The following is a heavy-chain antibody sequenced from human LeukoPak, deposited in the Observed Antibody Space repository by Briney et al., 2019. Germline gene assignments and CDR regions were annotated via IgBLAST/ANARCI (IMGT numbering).Heavy chain of an antibody. CDR1: GFTFSDYY. J-gene: IGHJ4*02. D-gene: IGHD3-22*01. V-gene: IGHV3-7*04. CDR3: ARYTSAYYD. Sequence: GGSLRLSCAASGFTFSDYYMSWIRQAPGKGLEWVANIKGDGSEKYYVGSVKGRFTISRDNAQNSLYLQMNSLRAEDTAVYYCARYTSAYYDWGQGSLVTVSS. CDR2: IKGDGSEK.